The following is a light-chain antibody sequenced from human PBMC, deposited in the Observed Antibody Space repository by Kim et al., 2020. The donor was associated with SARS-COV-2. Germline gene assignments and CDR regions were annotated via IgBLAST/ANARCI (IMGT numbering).Light chain of an antibody. CDR1: QSISSY. V-gene: IGKV1-39*01. Sequence: DTQMTQPPSSLSASVGDRVTITCRASQSISSYLNWYQQKPGKAPKLLIYAASSLQSGVPSMFSGSGSGTDFTLTISSLQPEDFATYYCQQSYSAPWTFGQGTKVDIK. J-gene: IGKJ1*01. CDR2: AAS. CDR3: QQSYSAPWT.